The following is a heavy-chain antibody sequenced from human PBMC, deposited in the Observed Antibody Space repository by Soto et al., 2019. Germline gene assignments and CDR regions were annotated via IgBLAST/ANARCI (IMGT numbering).Heavy chain of an antibody. V-gene: IGHV1-46*01. CDR3: ARNRAARYDSSGYSYFDT. J-gene: IGHJ4*02. D-gene: IGHD3-22*01. Sequence: QVQLVQSGAEVKKPGASVKVSCKASGYTFTSYYMHWVRQAPGQGLEWMGIINPSGGSTSYAQKSQGKVPMTRDTSTRTAYMELTSLRPEDTPVYYCARNRAARYDSSGYSYFDTWAREPWSPSPQ. CDR2: INPSGGST. CDR1: GYTFTSYY.